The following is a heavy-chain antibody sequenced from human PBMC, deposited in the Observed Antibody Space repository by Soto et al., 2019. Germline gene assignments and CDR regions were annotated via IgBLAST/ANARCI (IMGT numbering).Heavy chain of an antibody. CDR1: GGSISSGDFC. V-gene: IGHV4-30-4*01. J-gene: IGHJ5*02. Sequence: SETLSLTCTVSGGSISSGDFCWSWIRQPPGKGLEWIGYIYYSGSTYYNPSLTSRVTISVDTSKNQFSLKLSSVTAADTAVYYCARAGWVRSNWFDPWGQGNLVTVSS. D-gene: IGHD1-26*01. CDR3: ARAGWVRSNWFDP. CDR2: IYYSGST.